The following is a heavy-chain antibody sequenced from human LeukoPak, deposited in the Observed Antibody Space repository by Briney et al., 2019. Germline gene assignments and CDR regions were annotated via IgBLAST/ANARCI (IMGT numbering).Heavy chain of an antibody. CDR1: GFTFSSYG. CDR3: AKIRVIFNWNYAYYFDY. J-gene: IGHJ4*02. V-gene: IGHV3-30*18. CDR2: ISYDGSDK. Sequence: GGSLRLSCAAAGFTFSSYGTHWVRQAPGKGLEWVAVISYDGSDKYYADSVKGRFTISRDNSKNTLYLQMNSLRAEDTAVYYCAKIRVIFNWNYAYYFDYWGQGSLVTVSS. D-gene: IGHD1-7*01.